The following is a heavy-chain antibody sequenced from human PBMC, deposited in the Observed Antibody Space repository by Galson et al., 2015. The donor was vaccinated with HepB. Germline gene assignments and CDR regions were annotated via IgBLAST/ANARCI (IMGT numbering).Heavy chain of an antibody. J-gene: IGHJ3*02. CDR1: GFTFSRYW. V-gene: IGHV3-7*01. Sequence: SLRLSCAASGFTFSRYWMNWVRQAPGKGLEWVANIKQDGSEKWYVDSVKGRFTISRDNAKNSLYLQMNSLRAEDTAVYYCARDVAVAVVGSFDIWGQGTMVTVSS. CDR3: ARDVAVAVVGSFDI. CDR2: IKQDGSEK. D-gene: IGHD6-19*01.